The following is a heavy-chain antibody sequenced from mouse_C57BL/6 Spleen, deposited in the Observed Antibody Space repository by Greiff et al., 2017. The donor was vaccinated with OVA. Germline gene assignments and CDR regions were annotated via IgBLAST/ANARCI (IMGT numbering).Heavy chain of an antibody. CDR1: GYTFTSYW. V-gene: IGHV1-69*01. Sequence: QVQLQQPGAELVMPGASVKLSCKASGYTFTSYWMHWVKQRPGQGLEWIGEIDPSDSYTNYNQKFKGKSTLTVDKSSSTAYVQLSSLTSEDSAVYYGAAGGYGSSYSYYAMDYWGQGTSVTVSS. D-gene: IGHD1-1*01. CDR3: AAGGYGSSYSYYAMDY. J-gene: IGHJ4*01. CDR2: IDPSDSYT.